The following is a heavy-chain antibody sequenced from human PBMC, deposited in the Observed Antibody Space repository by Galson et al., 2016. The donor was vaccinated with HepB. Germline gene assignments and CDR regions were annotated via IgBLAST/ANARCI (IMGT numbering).Heavy chain of an antibody. D-gene: IGHD1-14*01. Sequence: SLRLSCAASGFTFSDYYMSWVRQAPGKGLEWLSIISGSGTSLSSASSFPFLFPFSLSPPPTFVSLPPTRLRAEATAVYYCARARIPDRYYGLSVWGHGTTVTVSS. V-gene: IGHV3-11*01. CDR2: ISGSGTSL. CDR1: GFTFSDYY. CDR3: ARARIPDRYYGLSV. J-gene: IGHJ6*02.